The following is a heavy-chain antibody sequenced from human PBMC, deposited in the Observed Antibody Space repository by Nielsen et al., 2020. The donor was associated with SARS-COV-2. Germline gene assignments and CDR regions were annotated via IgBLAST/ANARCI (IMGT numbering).Heavy chain of an antibody. D-gene: IGHD3-9*01. CDR1: GFTSVDYG. V-gene: IGHV3-9*02. CDR2: ISWNSVSI. CDR3: AKESYYDILTGYYPPDY. J-gene: IGHJ4*02. Sequence: GGSLRLSCAASGFTSVDYGMSWVRQAQGKGLEWVSGISWNSVSIGYADSVKGRFTISRDNAKNPLYLQMNSLRAEDTALYYCAKESYYDILTGYYPPDYWGQGTLVTVSS.